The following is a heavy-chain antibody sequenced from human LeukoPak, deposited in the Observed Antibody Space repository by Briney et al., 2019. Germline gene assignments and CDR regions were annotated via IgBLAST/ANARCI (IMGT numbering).Heavy chain of an antibody. Sequence: GASVKVSCKASGYTFTSYGISWVRQAPGQGLEWMGWINPNSGATRYAQKFQGRVTMTRDTSISTAYMELSRLRSDDTAVFYCARAEYSGYTYYFDYWGQGALVTVSS. J-gene: IGHJ4*02. CDR1: GYTFTSYG. V-gene: IGHV1-2*02. CDR2: INPNSGAT. D-gene: IGHD5-12*01. CDR3: ARAEYSGYTYYFDY.